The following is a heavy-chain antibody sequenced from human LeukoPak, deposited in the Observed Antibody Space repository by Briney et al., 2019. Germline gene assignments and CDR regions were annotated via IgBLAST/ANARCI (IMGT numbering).Heavy chain of an antibody. D-gene: IGHD2-21*02. CDR3: ARVPDCGGDCTAGANWFDP. J-gene: IGHJ5*02. CDR2: ISAYNGNT. CDR1: GYTFTSYG. Sequence: ASVKVSCKASGYTFTSYGISWVRQAPGQGLEWMGWISAYNGNTNYAQKFQGRVTMTTDTSTNTAYMELRSLRSDDTAVYYCARVPDCGGDCTAGANWFDPWGQGTLVTVSS. V-gene: IGHV1-18*01.